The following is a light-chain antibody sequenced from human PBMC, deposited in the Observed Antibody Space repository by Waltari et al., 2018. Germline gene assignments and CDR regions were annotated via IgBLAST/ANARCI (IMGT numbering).Light chain of an antibody. J-gene: IGKJ4*01. CDR2: DAS. CDR3: QQRSNWLT. Sequence: EIVLTQSPATLSLSPGDSATLSCRASQSVSSYLAWYQQKPGQAPRLLIYDASNRATGIPARFSCSGSGTDFTLTISSLEPEDFAVYYCQQRSNWLTFGGGTKVEIK. V-gene: IGKV3-11*01. CDR1: QSVSSY.